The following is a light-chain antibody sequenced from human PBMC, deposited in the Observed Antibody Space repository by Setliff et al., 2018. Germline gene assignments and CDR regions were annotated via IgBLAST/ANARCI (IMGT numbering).Light chain of an antibody. CDR2: DVN. CDR3: YSYAGGDTYV. J-gene: IGLJ1*01. Sequence: SALAQPASVSGSPGQSITISCSGTSSDVGAYDYVSWYQKHPDKAPKLIIYDVNKRPSGVSNRFSGSKSVNTASLTISGLQAEDEGDYYCYSYAGGDTYVFGTGTKV. V-gene: IGLV2-23*02. CDR1: SSDVGAYDY.